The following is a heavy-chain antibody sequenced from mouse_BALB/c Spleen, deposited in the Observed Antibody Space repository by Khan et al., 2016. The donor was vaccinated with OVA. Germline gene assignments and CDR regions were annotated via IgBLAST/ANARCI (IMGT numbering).Heavy chain of an antibody. Sequence: EVKLMESGPGLVKPSQSLSLTCTVTGYSITSDYAWDWIRQFPGNKLEWMGYISYGGSTSYNPYLKSRISITRDTSKNQFFLQLNSVTTEDTATYYCARKNYYGYSMDYWGQGTSVTVSS. CDR2: ISYGGST. D-gene: IGHD1-1*01. CDR1: GYSITSDYA. V-gene: IGHV3-2*02. CDR3: ARKNYYGYSMDY. J-gene: IGHJ4*01.